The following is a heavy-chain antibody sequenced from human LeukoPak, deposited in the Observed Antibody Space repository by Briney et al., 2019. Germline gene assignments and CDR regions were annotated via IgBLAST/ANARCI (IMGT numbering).Heavy chain of an antibody. CDR3: ARQRPVREPFDY. J-gene: IGHJ4*02. CDR1: GGSFSGYY. V-gene: IGHV4-34*01. Sequence: PSETLSLTCAVYGGSFSGYYWSWIRQPPGKGLEWIGEINHSGSTNYNPSLKSRVTISVDTSKNQFSLKLSSVTAADTAVYYCARQRPVREPFDYWGQGTLVTVSS. CDR2: INHSGST. D-gene: IGHD1-14*01.